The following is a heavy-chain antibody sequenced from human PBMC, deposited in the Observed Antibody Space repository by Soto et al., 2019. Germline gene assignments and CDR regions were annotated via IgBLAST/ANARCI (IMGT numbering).Heavy chain of an antibody. J-gene: IGHJ3*02. V-gene: IGHV4-59*01. D-gene: IGHD1-26*01. CDR3: ASTSGSFDGHDAFDI. CDR2: IYYSGST. CDR1: GGSISSYY. Sequence: SETLSLTCTVSGGSISSYYWSWIRQPPGKGLEWIGYIYYSGSTNYNPSLKSRVTISVDTSKDQFSLKLSSATAADTAVYYCASTSGSFDGHDAFDIWGQGTMVTVSS.